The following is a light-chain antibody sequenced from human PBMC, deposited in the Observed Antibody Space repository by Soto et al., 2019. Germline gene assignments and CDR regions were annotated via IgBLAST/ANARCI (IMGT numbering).Light chain of an antibody. Sequence: EIVLTQSPATLSLSPGERATLSCRASQSVSSYLAWYQQKPGQAPRLLIYDASNRATGIPARFSGSGSGTDFTPTISSLEPEDFAVYYCQQRSNWGWTFGQGTKVEIK. CDR2: DAS. J-gene: IGKJ1*01. CDR3: QQRSNWGWT. V-gene: IGKV3-11*01. CDR1: QSVSSY.